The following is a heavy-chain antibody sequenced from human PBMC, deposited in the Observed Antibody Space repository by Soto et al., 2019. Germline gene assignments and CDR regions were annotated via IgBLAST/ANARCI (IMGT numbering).Heavy chain of an antibody. Sequence: ASVKVSCKASGYTFTTYGISWVRQAPGQGLEWMGWISASNGNIYYGQKFQGRVTMTTDSFTSTAYMELSSLTSDDTAVYYCARALPYSSSGASWGRGTLVTVSS. J-gene: IGHJ5*02. V-gene: IGHV1-18*01. CDR2: ISASNGNI. CDR3: ARALPYSSSGAS. D-gene: IGHD6-13*01. CDR1: GYTFTTYG.